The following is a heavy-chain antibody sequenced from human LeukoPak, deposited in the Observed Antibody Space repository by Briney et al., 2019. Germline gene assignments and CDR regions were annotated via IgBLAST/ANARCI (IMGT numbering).Heavy chain of an antibody. CDR3: ARAEGGCSTTSCYMDA. CDR1: GASISSKSW. D-gene: IGHD2-2*01. J-gene: IGHJ1*01. Sequence: SGTLSLTCAVSGASISSKSWWNWVRQPPGKGLEWIEEMFPGGITNYSPSLKSRVSISVDNSNNLFSLRLTSVTAADTAVYYCARAEGGCSTTSCYMDACGQGPLVTVSP. CDR2: MFPGGIT. V-gene: IGHV4-4*02.